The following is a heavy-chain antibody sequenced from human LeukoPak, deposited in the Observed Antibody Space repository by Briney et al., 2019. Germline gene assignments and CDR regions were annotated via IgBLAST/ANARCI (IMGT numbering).Heavy chain of an antibody. V-gene: IGHV3-30-3*01. J-gene: IGHJ4*02. CDR3: ARDLRIYGSGSYSPTDY. CDR2: ISYDGSNK. CDR1: GFTFSSYA. D-gene: IGHD3-10*01. Sequence: GGSLRLSCAASGFTFSSYAMHWVRQAPGKGLEWVAVISYDGSNKYYADSVKGRFTISRDNSKNTLYLQMNSLRAEDTAVYYCARDLRIYGSGSYSPTDYWGQGTLVTVSS.